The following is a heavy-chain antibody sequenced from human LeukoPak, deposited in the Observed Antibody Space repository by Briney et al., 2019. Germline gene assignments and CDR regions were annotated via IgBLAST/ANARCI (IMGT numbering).Heavy chain of an antibody. J-gene: IGHJ6*02. D-gene: IGHD2-2*01. Sequence: GASVKVSCKASGYSFTTYAMNWVRQAPGQGLEWMGWINTNTGNPTYAQGFTGRFVFSLDTSVSTAYLQISSLKAEDTAVYYCARVSPQLLSYYYYYGMDVWGQGTTATVSS. CDR3: ARVSPQLLSYYYYYGMDV. V-gene: IGHV7-4-1*02. CDR1: GYSFTTYA. CDR2: INTNTGNP.